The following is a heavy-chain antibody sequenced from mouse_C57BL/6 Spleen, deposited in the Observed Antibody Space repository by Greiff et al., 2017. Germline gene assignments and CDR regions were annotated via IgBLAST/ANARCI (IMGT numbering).Heavy chain of an antibody. D-gene: IGHD5-1-1*01. J-gene: IGHJ1*03. CDR3: AMEIATLGYFDV. CDR2: IDPSDSET. Sequence: QVQLQQPGAELVRPGSSVKLSCKASGYTFTSYWMHWVKQRPIQGLEWIGNIDPSDSETHYNQKFKDKATLTVDKSSSTAYMQLSSLTSEDSAVYYCAMEIATLGYFDVWGTGTTVTVSS. V-gene: IGHV1-52*01. CDR1: GYTFTSYW.